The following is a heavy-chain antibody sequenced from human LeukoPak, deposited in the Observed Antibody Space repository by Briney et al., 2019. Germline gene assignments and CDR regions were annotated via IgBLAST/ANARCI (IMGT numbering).Heavy chain of an antibody. CDR1: GFTFSSYG. CDR3: AKGSSTVTTRGGDYFDY. Sequence: GRSLRLSCAASGFTFSSYGMHWVRQAPGKGLEWVSAISGSGGSTYYADSVKGRFTISRDNSKNTLYLQMNSLRAEDTAVYYCAKGSSTVTTRGGDYFDYWGQGTLVTVSS. CDR2: ISGSGGST. D-gene: IGHD4-17*01. V-gene: IGHV3-23*01. J-gene: IGHJ4*02.